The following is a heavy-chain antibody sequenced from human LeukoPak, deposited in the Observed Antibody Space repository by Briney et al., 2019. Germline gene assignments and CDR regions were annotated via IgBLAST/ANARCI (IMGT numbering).Heavy chain of an antibody. D-gene: IGHD3-10*01. CDR3: ARRSRVREVRQGDDAYDL. CDR2: TNGYNGNT. CDR1: GYTLTNYG. Sequence: ASAKVSCKLSGYTLTNYGISWVRQAPGQGLEWMGWTNGYNGNTNYAQKLQGRVTMTTDTSTRTTYMELRSLRFDDTAVYYCARRSRVREVRQGDDAYDLWGQGTMVSVSS. V-gene: IGHV1-18*01. J-gene: IGHJ3*01.